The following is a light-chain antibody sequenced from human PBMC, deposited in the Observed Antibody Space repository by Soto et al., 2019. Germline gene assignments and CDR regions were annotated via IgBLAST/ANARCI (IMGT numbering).Light chain of an antibody. J-gene: IGKJ1*01. CDR2: GAS. CDR1: QSVSSSY. Sequence: EIVLTQSPGTLSLSPGERATLSCRARQSVSSSYLAWYQQKPGQAPRLLIYGASSRATGIPDRFSGSGSGTDFTLTISRLEPEDFAVYDGQQYGSSPGTVGQGTKVEIK. V-gene: IGKV3-20*01. CDR3: QQYGSSPGT.